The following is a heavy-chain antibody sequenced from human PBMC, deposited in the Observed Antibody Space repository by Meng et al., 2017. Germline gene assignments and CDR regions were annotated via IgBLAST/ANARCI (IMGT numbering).Heavy chain of an antibody. CDR3: ARARRAGSVVTAIRN. Sequence: QVPVQQWGARLLKPSEPLSLTCAVYGGSFSGYYWSWIRQPPGKGLEWIGEINHSGSTNYNPSLKSRVTISVDTSKNQFSLKLSSVTAADTAVYYCARARRAGSVVTAIRNWGQGTLVTVSS. CDR1: GGSFSGYY. D-gene: IGHD2-21*02. V-gene: IGHV4-34*01. J-gene: IGHJ1*01. CDR2: INHSGST.